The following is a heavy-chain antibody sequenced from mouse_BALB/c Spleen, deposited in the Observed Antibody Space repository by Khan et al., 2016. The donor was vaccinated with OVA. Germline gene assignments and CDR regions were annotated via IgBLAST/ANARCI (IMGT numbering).Heavy chain of an antibody. Sequence: EVPLQESGGGLVQPGGSRKLSCAASGFTFSSYGMHWVRQAPEKGLEWVAYISGDSSTIYYTDTVKGRFTISRDNPKNTLSLQMTSLMSEDTAMLYCATSYYDGYYFDYWGPGTTLTVSS. CDR3: ATSYYDGYYFDY. D-gene: IGHD1-1*01. J-gene: IGHJ2*01. CDR2: ISGDSSTI. V-gene: IGHV5-17*02. CDR1: GFTFSSYG.